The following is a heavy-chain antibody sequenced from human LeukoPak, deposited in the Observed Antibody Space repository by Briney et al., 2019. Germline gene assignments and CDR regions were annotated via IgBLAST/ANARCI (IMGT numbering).Heavy chain of an antibody. CDR3: ARPKGSGTYPYYYYAMDV. CDR1: GFTFSSNY. V-gene: IGHV3-66*01. CDR2: MYSGGST. D-gene: IGHD3-10*01. J-gene: IGHJ6*02. Sequence: GGSPRLSCAASGFTFSSNYMTWVRQAPGKGLEWVSIMYSGGSTNYADSVKGRFTISRDSSKNTLYLQMDSLRAEDTAVYYCARPKGSGTYPYYYYAMDVWGQGTTVTVSS.